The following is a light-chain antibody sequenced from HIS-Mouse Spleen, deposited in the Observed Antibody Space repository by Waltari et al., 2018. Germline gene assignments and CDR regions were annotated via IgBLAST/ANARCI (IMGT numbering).Light chain of an antibody. CDR1: SSNIGSNY. CDR3: GTWDSSLSAVV. CDR2: DNN. J-gene: IGLJ2*01. Sequence: QSVLTQPPSVSAAPGQKVTISCSGSSSNIGSNYVSWYQQLPGPAPKLLSYDNNKRPSGIPDRFSGSKSGTSATLGITGLQTGDEADYYCGTWDSSLSAVVVGGGTKLTVL. V-gene: IGLV1-51*01.